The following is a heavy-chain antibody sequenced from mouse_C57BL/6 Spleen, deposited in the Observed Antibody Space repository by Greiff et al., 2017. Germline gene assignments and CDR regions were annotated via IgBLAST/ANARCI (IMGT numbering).Heavy chain of an antibody. J-gene: IGHJ2*01. CDR2: INPYNGDT. V-gene: IGHV1-20*01. Sequence: VQLQQSGPELVKPGDSVKISCKASGYSFTGYFMNWVMQSYGKSLEWIGRINPYNGDTFYNQKFKGKATLTVDKSSSTAQMELRSLTSEDSAVYYCARWGITTNFDYWGQGTTLTVSS. CDR3: ARWGITTNFDY. CDR1: GYSFTGYF. D-gene: IGHD1-2*01.